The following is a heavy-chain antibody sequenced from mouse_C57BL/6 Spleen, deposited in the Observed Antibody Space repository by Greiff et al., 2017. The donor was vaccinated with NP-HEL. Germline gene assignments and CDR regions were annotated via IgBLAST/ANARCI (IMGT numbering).Heavy chain of an antibody. CDR1: GFSLTSYG. CDR2: IWRGGST. CDR3: AKNRGYYYDQYLDV. Sequence: VQRVESGPGLVQPSQSLSITCTVSGFSLTSYGVHWVRQSPGKGLEWLGVIWRGGSTDYNAAFMSRLSITKDNSKSQVFFKMNSRQADDTAIYYCAKNRGYYYDQYLDVWGTGTTVTVSS. J-gene: IGHJ1*03. V-gene: IGHV2-5*01. D-gene: IGHD2-4*01.